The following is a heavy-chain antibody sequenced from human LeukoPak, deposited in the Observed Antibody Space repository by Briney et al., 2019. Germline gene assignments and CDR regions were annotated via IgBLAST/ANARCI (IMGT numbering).Heavy chain of an antibody. CDR3: ARPTRGKLGYCTNGVCHGAFDI. CDR2: TNWDDDK. CDR1: GFSLSTSGVG. D-gene: IGHD2-8*01. Sequence: SGPTLVKPTQTLTLTCTFSGFSLSTSGVGVGWIRQPPGKALEWLALTNWDDDKRYSPSLKSRLTITKDTSKNQVVLTMTNMDPVDTATYYCARPTRGKLGYCTNGVCHGAFDIWGQGTMVTVSS. V-gene: IGHV2-5*02. J-gene: IGHJ3*02.